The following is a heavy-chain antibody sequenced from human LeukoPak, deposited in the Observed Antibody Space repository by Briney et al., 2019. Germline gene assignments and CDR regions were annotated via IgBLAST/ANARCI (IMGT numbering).Heavy chain of an antibody. CDR2: ISGSGSST. V-gene: IGHV3-23*01. CDR3: ARALLRHDAFDI. CDR1: GFIFTSYG. Sequence: GGSLRLSCAASGFIFTSYGMNWVRQAPGKGLEWVSAISGSGSSTYYADSVKGRFSISRDNSKNTLYLQMHSLRAEDTAVYYCARALLRHDAFDIWGQGTMVTVSS. J-gene: IGHJ3*02.